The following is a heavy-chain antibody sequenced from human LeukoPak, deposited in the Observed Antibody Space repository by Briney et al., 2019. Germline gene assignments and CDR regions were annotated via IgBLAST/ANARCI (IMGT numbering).Heavy chain of an antibody. CDR2: ISGSGGST. CDR3: AKEEMGYFGWFGAFDI. V-gene: IGHV3-23*01. D-gene: IGHD3-9*01. J-gene: IGHJ3*02. Sequence: PGGSLRLSCAASGFTFSSYAMSWVRQAPGKGLEWVSAISGSGGSTYYADSVKGRFTISRDNSKNTLYLQMNSLRAEDKAVYYCAKEEMGYFGWFGAFDIWGQGTMVTVSS. CDR1: GFTFSSYA.